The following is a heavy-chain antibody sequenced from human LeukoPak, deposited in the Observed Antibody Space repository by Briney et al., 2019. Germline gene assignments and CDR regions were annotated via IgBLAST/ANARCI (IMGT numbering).Heavy chain of an antibody. CDR2: INPNSGGT. J-gene: IGHJ6*02. Sequence: GASVKVSCKASGYTFTGQYMHWVRQAPGQGLEWMGWINPNSGGTNYAQKFQGRVTMTRGTSISTAYMELSSLRSDDTAVYYCARVLDFWSGSTHYSYDTMDVWGQGTTVTVSS. D-gene: IGHD3-3*01. CDR3: ARVLDFWSGSTHYSYDTMDV. V-gene: IGHV1-2*02. CDR1: GYTFTGQY.